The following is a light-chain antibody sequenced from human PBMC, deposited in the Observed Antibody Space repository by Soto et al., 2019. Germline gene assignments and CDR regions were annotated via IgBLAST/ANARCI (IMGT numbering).Light chain of an antibody. J-gene: IGKJ5*01. Sequence: DIQMTQSPSSVSASVGDRVTISCRASEDINSRLAWYQQKPGNAPKLLIYAAFILQSGVPSRFIGYGSGTDFTLSISSLQPEDFANYYCQQADSFPITFGQGTRLEIK. CDR1: EDINSR. V-gene: IGKV1-12*01. CDR2: AAF. CDR3: QQADSFPIT.